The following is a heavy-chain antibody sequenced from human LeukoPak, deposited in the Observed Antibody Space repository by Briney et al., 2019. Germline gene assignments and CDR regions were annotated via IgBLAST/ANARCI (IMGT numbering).Heavy chain of an antibody. D-gene: IGHD3-10*01. J-gene: IGHJ5*02. CDR1: GGSICSGGYS. Sequence: SQTLSLTCAVSGGSICSGGYSWSWLRQPPGKGLEWIGYIYHSGSTYYNPSLKGRFTISVDRSKNQFYLKLSSVTAADTAVYYCARVSRGVRKNWFDPWGQGTLVTVSS. CDR2: IYHSGST. CDR3: ARVSRGVRKNWFDP. V-gene: IGHV4-30-2*01.